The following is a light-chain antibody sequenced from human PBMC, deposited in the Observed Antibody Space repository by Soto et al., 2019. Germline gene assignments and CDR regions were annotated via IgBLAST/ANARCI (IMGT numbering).Light chain of an antibody. CDR2: GAS. Sequence: EIVMTQAPATLSVSPGERATLSCRASQSVSSNLAWYQQRPGQAPRLLIYGASSRATGIPARFSGSGSGTEFTLIISSLQSEDCAVYYCQQYNNWWTFGPGTKVEIK. CDR1: QSVSSN. J-gene: IGKJ1*01. CDR3: QQYNNWWT. V-gene: IGKV3-15*01.